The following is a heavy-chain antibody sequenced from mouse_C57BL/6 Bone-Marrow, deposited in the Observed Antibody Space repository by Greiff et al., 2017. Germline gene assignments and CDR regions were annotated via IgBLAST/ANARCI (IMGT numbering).Heavy chain of an antibody. J-gene: IGHJ1*03. Sequence: QVQLQQPGAELVKPGASVKLSCKASGYTFTSYWMHWVKQRPGRGLEWIGRIDPNSGGTKYNEQFKSKATLTVDKPSSTAYMQLSSRTSEDSAVYYCARRTTVVATRAYWYFDVWGTGTTVTVSS. V-gene: IGHV1-72*01. D-gene: IGHD1-1*01. CDR3: ARRTTVVATRAYWYFDV. CDR1: GYTFTSYW. CDR2: IDPNSGGT.